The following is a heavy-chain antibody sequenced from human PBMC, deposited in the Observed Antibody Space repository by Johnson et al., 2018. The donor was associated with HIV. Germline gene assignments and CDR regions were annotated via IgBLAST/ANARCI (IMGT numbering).Heavy chain of an antibody. CDR1: GFTFSSYA. J-gene: IGHJ3*02. CDR2: ISYDGSNK. Sequence: VLLVESGGGVVQPGRSLRLSCAASGFTFSSYAMHCVRQAPGKGLEWVAVISYDGSNKYYADSVKGRFTISRDNSKNTLYLQMNSLRAEDTAVYYCARARNWNDDDAFDIWGQGTMVTVSS. V-gene: IGHV3-30-3*01. CDR3: ARARNWNDDDAFDI. D-gene: IGHD1-1*01.